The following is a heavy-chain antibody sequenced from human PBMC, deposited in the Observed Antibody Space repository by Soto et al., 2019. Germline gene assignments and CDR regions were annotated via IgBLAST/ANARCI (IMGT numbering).Heavy chain of an antibody. Sequence: GGSLRLSCVASGFAIRNYEMNWVRQAPGKGLEWVSYINSGGTSKKYTDSVEGRFTISRDTALNSLYLQMDSLRDEDTAIYYCARENSGDAFDFWGQGILVTVSS. CDR1: GFAIRNYE. CDR2: INSGGTSK. CDR3: ARENSGDAFDF. J-gene: IGHJ4*02. D-gene: IGHD4-17*01. V-gene: IGHV3-48*03.